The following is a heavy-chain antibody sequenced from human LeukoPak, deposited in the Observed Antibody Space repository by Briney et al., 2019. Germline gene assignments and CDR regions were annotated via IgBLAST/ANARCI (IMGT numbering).Heavy chain of an antibody. V-gene: IGHV3-23*01. Sequence: GGSLRLSCAGSGFPFSSHGMNWVRQAPGKGLEWVSGISPGGPTYYADSVKGRFTISSDDYKNTTYLQKKNLRAEDTAVYYCSKDGAWLRFDDWGEGILVTVSS. CDR3: SKDGAWLRFDD. CDR1: GFPFSSHG. CDR2: ISPGGPT. D-gene: IGHD5-12*01. J-gene: IGHJ4*02.